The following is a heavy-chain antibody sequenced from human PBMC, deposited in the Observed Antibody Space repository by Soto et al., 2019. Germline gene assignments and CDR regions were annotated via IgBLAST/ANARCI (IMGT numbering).Heavy chain of an antibody. D-gene: IGHD6-6*01. Sequence: ASVKVSCKASGYTFTGYYMHWVRQAPGQGLEWMGWINPNSGGTNYAQKFQGWVTMTRDTSISTAYMEPSRLRSDDTAVYYCARDSAYSSSSDYYYGMDVWGQGTTVTVSS. CDR2: INPNSGGT. CDR3: ARDSAYSSSSDYYYGMDV. CDR1: GYTFTGYY. V-gene: IGHV1-2*04. J-gene: IGHJ6*02.